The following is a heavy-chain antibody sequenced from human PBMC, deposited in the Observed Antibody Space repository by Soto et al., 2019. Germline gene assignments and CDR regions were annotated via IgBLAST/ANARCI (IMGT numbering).Heavy chain of an antibody. CDR2: IFSNDEK. V-gene: IGHV2-26*01. J-gene: IGHJ4*02. Sequence: QVTLKESGPVLVNATETLTLTCTVSGISLSNERTGVSWIRQSPGKGLEWLAHIFSNDEKSYNASLKNRLTISKDTSKSLVVLIMTNMVPVDTGTYFCGRILRHKFFPPDYWGRGTQVTVSS. CDR1: GISLSNERTG. CDR3: GRILRHKFFPPDY. D-gene: IGHD6-25*01.